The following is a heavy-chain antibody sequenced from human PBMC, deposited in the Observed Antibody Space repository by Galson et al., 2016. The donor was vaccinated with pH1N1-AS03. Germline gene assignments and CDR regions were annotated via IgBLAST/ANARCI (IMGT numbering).Heavy chain of an antibody. D-gene: IGHD1-26*01. J-gene: IGHJ6*02. Sequence: SVKVSCKASGGTFSSYVISWARQAPGQGLEWTADIIPIFGTANYAQRFQDRVTITADEYTSTAKMQVRSLGSEDTAVYYCAREGYSWSRDRMDFNYYGMDVWGQGTTVTVSS. CDR2: IIPIFGTA. CDR1: GGTFSSYV. V-gene: IGHV1-69*13. CDR3: AREGYSWSRDRMDFNYYGMDV.